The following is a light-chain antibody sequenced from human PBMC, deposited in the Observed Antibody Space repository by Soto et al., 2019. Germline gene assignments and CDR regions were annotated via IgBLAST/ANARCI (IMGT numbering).Light chain of an antibody. CDR3: QQRSSWLT. J-gene: IGKJ4*01. CDR2: DAS. CDR1: QSVSSSS. V-gene: IGKV3D-20*02. Sequence: EDVLPQSPGTLSLSPGERATLFCRASQSVSSSSLAWYQQKPGQAPRLLMYDASKRATGIPARFNGSGSGTDFTLTISTLEPEDFAVYYCQQRSSWLTFGGGTMVDIK.